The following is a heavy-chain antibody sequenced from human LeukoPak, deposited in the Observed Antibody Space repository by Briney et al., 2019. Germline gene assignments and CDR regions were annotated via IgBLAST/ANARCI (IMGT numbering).Heavy chain of an antibody. J-gene: IGHJ4*02. CDR3: ARGEWELLLDY. D-gene: IGHD1-26*01. V-gene: IGHV1-2*02. CDR1: GYTLTELS. Sequence: ASVKVSCKVSGYTLTELSMHWVRQAPGQGLEGMGWINPNSGGTNYAQKFQGRVTMTRDTSISTAYMELSRLRSDDTAVYYCARGEWELLLDYWGQGTLVTVSS. CDR2: INPNSGGT.